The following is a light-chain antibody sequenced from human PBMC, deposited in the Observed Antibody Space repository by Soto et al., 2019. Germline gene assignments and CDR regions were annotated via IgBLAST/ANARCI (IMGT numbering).Light chain of an antibody. CDR1: GSDVGGYNY. J-gene: IGLJ2*01. CDR3: GSFAASNNLL. V-gene: IGLV2-8*01. Sequence: QSVLTQPPSASGSPGQSVTISCTGTGSDVGGYNYVSWYQQHPGKAPKLVIFDVSRRPSGVLDRFSGSKSGNTASLTVSGLQAEDEADYYCGSFAASNNLLFGRGTKVTVL. CDR2: DVS.